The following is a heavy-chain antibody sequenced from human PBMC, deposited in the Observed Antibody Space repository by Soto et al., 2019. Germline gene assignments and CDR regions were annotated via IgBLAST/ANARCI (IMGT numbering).Heavy chain of an antibody. V-gene: IGHV3-30*03. CDR3: ARDRDVEYSPYYYYYGMDV. J-gene: IGHJ6*02. D-gene: IGHD5-18*01. CDR1: GFTFSNYA. CDR2: VSYDGDNE. Sequence: PGGSLGLSCGASGFTFSNYAMHWVRQAPGKGLEWVAIVSYDGDNEYYADSVRGRFFISRDNSKNTLYLQMNSLRAEDTAVYYCARDRDVEYSPYYYYYGMDVWGQGTTVTVSS.